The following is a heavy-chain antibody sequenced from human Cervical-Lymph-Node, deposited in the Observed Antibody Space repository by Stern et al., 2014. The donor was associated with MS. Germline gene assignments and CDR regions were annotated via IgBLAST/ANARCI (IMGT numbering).Heavy chain of an antibody. D-gene: IGHD6-19*01. CDR1: GFSLSTGGVG. Sequence: VTLKESGPTLVKPTQTLTLTCTVSGFSLSTGGVGVGWIRQPPGEALEWLALIYWDDDKRYSPSLRSRLTITRDTSKNQVVLTMTNMDPVDTATYYCAHRRSDGWYSDYDYWGQGALVTVSS. CDR3: AHRRSDGWYSDYDY. CDR2: IYWDDDK. J-gene: IGHJ4*02. V-gene: IGHV2-5*02.